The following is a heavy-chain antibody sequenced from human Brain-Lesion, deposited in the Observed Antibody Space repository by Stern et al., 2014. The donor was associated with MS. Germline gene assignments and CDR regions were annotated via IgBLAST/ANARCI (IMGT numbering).Heavy chain of an antibody. V-gene: IGHV4-61*02. D-gene: IGHD2-2*01. J-gene: IGHJ6*02. Sequence: QVQLQESGPGLVKPSQTLSLSCTVSGGSISSGGYYWSWIRQPAGKGLEWIGSIFNSGSTSYTPSLKSRAPISIASSKNLFSRRLTSMTAADTAVYYCARGRVVPGFQYYATDVWGQGTTVIVSS. CDR1: GGSISSGGYY. CDR3: ARGRVVPGFQYYATDV. CDR2: IFNSGST.